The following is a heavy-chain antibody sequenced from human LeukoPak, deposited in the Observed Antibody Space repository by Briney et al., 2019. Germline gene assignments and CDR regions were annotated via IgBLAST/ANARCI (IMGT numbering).Heavy chain of an antibody. CDR1: GFTFRNYW. V-gene: IGHV3-74*01. J-gene: IGHJ4*02. Sequence: GGSLRLSCAAPGFTFRNYWMHWVRQAPGKGLVWVSRIHGDGSTTNYADSVKGRFTVSRDNAKTTLYLQMNSLRAEDTAVYYCASDSGYSYGRRGYFDYWGQGTLVTVSS. D-gene: IGHD5-18*01. CDR3: ASDSGYSYGRRGYFDY. CDR2: IHGDGSTT.